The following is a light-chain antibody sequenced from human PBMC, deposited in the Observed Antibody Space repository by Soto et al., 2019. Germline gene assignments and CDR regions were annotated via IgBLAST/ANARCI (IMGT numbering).Light chain of an antibody. CDR2: AAS. Sequence: EILLTQSPGTPSLSPGEGATLSCRASQSLSSTYLAWYQHKPGQAPRLLIYAASNRATGIPDRFSGSGSGTDFTLTISRLEPEDFAVYYCQQYVNSPATFGQGTKVDIK. J-gene: IGKJ2*01. V-gene: IGKV3-20*01. CDR3: QQYVNSPAT. CDR1: QSLSSTY.